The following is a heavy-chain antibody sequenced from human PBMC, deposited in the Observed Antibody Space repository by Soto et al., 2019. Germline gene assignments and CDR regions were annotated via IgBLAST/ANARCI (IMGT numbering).Heavy chain of an antibody. J-gene: IGHJ4*02. CDR3: ARCLLSGGGAF. CDR1: GYTFTSYD. CDR2: MSPKRGFT. V-gene: IGHV1-8*01. D-gene: IGHD3-16*01. Sequence: QVQLVQSGAEVKKPGASVKVSCKASGYTFTSYDINWVRQASGQGLEWMGWMSPKRGFTDYTRKVQGRVNMTSNTSISTAYMELSSLRSDDTAVYDCARCLLSGGGAFWAQGTLVTVPA.